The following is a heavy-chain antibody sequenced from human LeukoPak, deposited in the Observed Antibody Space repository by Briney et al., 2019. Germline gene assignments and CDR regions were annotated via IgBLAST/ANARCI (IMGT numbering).Heavy chain of an antibody. CDR2: IKQDGSEK. V-gene: IGHV3-7*01. CDR1: GFTFSSYW. CDR3: AKEDYGDPALLTY. Sequence: PGGSLRLSCAASGFTFSSYWMSWVRQAPGKGLEWVANIKQDGSEKYYVDSVKGRFTISRDNAKNSLYLQMNSLRAEDTAVYYCAKEDYGDPALLTYWGQGTLVTVSS. D-gene: IGHD4-17*01. J-gene: IGHJ4*02.